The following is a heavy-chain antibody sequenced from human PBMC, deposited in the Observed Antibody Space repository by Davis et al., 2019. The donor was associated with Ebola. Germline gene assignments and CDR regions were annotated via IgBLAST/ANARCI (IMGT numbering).Heavy chain of an antibody. CDR2: IKQDGSEI. D-gene: IGHD6-13*01. CDR1: GFTFSSYG. J-gene: IGHJ4*02. CDR3: ARGPSTGNSFSY. Sequence: GESLKISCAASGFTFSSYGMHWVRQAPGKGLEWVANIKQDGSEIYYVDSVKGRFTISRDNARDSLYLQMNSLRAEDTAVYYCARGPSTGNSFSYWGQGTLVTVSS. V-gene: IGHV3-7*01.